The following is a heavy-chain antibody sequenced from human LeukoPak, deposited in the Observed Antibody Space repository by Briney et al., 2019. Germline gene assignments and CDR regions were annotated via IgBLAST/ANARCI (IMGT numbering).Heavy chain of an antibody. Sequence: GGSLRLSCAASGFTFSSYSMNWVRQAPGKGLEWVSSISSSSSYIYYADSVKGRFTISRDNAKNSLYLQMNSLRAEDTAVYYCARPPDSSGYHAFDIWGQGTMVTVSS. CDR3: ARPPDSSGYHAFDI. CDR1: GFTFSSYS. V-gene: IGHV3-21*01. D-gene: IGHD3-22*01. CDR2: ISSSSSYI. J-gene: IGHJ3*02.